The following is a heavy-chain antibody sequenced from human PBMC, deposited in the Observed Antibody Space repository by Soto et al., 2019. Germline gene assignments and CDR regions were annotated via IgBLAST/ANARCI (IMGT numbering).Heavy chain of an antibody. V-gene: IGHV4-34*01. CDR2: INHSGST. Sequence: SETLSLTCAVYGGSFSGYYWSWIRQPPGKGLEWIGEINHSGSTNYNPSLKSRVTISVDTSKNQFSLKLSSVTAADTAGYYCAREGRMITFGGVIVYYFDYWGRETLVTVS. CDR1: GGSFSGYY. J-gene: IGHJ4*02. CDR3: AREGRMITFGGVIVYYFDY. D-gene: IGHD3-16*02.